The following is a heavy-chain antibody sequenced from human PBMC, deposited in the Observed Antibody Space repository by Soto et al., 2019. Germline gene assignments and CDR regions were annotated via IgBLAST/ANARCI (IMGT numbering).Heavy chain of an antibody. CDR3: ARAPEPYSSSSSFYYGMDV. D-gene: IGHD6-6*01. J-gene: IGHJ6*02. CDR1: GYTFTSYY. V-gene: IGHV1-46*01. CDR2: INPSGGST. Sequence: QVQLVQSGAEVKKPGASVKVSCKASGYTFTSYYMHWVRQAPGQGLEWMGIINPSGGSTSYAQKFQGRVTMTRDTSTSTVYMELSSRRSEDTAVYYCARAPEPYSSSSSFYYGMDVWGQGTTVTVSS.